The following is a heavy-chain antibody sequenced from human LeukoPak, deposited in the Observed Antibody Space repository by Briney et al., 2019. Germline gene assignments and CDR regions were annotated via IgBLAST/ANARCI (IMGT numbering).Heavy chain of an antibody. CDR3: AKYDSGYAPNFDY. V-gene: IGHV3-23*01. D-gene: IGHD5-12*01. J-gene: IGHJ4*02. CDR1: GFTFQTYA. Sequence: PGGSLRLSCAGSGFTFQTYAMTWVRQPPGKGLEWVSVIGPSGAVTHYAESVKGRFTISRDNSKNTPYLQMNSLRVEDTAIYFCAKYDSGYAPNFDYWGQGTLVTVSS. CDR2: IGPSGAVT.